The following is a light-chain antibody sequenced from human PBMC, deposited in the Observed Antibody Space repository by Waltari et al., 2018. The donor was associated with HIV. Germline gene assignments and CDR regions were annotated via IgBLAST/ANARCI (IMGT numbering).Light chain of an antibody. CDR1: SSDVGGYHY. CDR2: DVT. V-gene: IGLV2-11*01. Sequence: QSALTQPRSVSGSPGQSVTISCSGTSSDVGGYHYVSWYQHHPGKAPKLMIYDVTERPSGVPDRFSGSKSGNTASLTISGLQADDEADYYCCSYAGRYTWVFGGGTELTVL. CDR3: CSYAGRYTWV. J-gene: IGLJ3*02.